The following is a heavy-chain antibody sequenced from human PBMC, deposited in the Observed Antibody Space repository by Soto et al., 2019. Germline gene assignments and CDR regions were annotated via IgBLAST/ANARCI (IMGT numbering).Heavy chain of an antibody. CDR3: ARSPRSSPYFDY. V-gene: IGHV5-51*01. Sequence: GESLKISCQCSGYTFSNFWIAWVRQLPGKGLEWMGIIYPGDYETRYSPSFHGKVTISADRSIGTAYLQWSSLEASDSAFYFCARSPRSSPYFDYWGQGALVTVSS. CDR1: GYTFSNFW. CDR2: IYPGDYET. D-gene: IGHD6-13*01. J-gene: IGHJ4*02.